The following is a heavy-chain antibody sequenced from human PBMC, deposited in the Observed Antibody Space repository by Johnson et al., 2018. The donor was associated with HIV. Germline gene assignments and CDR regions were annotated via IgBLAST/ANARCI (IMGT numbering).Heavy chain of an antibody. CDR1: GFTFSSYA. D-gene: IGHD2-21*01. CDR2: ISYDGSNK. V-gene: IGHV3-30*04. J-gene: IGHJ3*02. Sequence: QVQLVESGGGLVQPGGSLRLSCAASGFTFSSYAMHWVRQAPGKGLEWVAVISYDGSNKYYADSVKGRFTISRDNSKNTLYLQMNSLRAEDTAVYYCARGYGVVIALLDALDIWGQGTMVTVSS. CDR3: ARGYGVVIALLDALDI.